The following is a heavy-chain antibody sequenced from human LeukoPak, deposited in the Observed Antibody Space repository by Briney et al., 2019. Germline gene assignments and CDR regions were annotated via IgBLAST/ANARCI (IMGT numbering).Heavy chain of an antibody. CDR1: GGSFSGYY. CDR3: ARGYYDYVWGSYRYSPPFFDY. D-gene: IGHD3-16*02. CDR2: INHSGST. J-gene: IGHJ4*02. Sequence: PSETLSLTCAVYGGSFSGYYWSWIRQPPGKGLEWIGEINHSGSTNYNPPLKSRVTISVDTSKNQFSLKLSSVTAADTAVYYCARGYYDYVWGSYRYSPPFFDYWGQGTLVTVSS. V-gene: IGHV4-34*01.